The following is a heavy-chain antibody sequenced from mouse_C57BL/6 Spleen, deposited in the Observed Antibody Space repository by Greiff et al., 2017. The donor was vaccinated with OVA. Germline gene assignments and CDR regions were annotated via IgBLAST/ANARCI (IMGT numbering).Heavy chain of an antibody. CDR3: ARSGGVDYFDY. J-gene: IGHJ2*01. Sequence: LVESGAELMKPGASVKLSCKATGYTFTGYWIEWVKQRPGHGLEWIGEILPGSGSTNYNEKFKGKATLTVDQSSSTAYMQLNSLTSEDSAVYYCARSGGVDYFDYWGQGTTLTVSS. D-gene: IGHD1-1*02. CDR2: ILPGSGST. CDR1: GYTFTGYW. V-gene: IGHV1-9*01.